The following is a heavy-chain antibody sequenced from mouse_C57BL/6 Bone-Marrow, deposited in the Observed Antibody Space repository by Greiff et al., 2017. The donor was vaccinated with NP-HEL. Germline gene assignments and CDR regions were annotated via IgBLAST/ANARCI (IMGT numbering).Heavy chain of an antibody. D-gene: IGHD1-1*01. CDR2: ISSGGSYT. CDR3: ARLYYGSSRDFDY. J-gene: IGHJ2*01. Sequence: EVHLVKSGGDLVKPGGSLKLSCAASGFTFSSYGMSWVRQTPDKRLEWVATISSGGSYTYYPDSVKGRFTISRDNAKNTLYLQMSSLKSEDTAMYYCARLYYGSSRDFDYWGQGTTLTVSS. V-gene: IGHV5-6*01. CDR1: GFTFSSYG.